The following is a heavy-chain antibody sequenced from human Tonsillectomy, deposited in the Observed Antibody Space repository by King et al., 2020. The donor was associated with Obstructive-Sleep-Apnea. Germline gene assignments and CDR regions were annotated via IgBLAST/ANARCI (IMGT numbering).Heavy chain of an antibody. CDR2: ISWDGGST. CDR1: GFIFDDYT. V-gene: IGHV3-43*01. Sequence: VQLVESGGVVVQPGGSLRLSCAASGFIFDDYTMHWVRQAPGKGLELVSPISWDGGSTYYADSVKGRFTISRERSKNSLYLQMNSLRTEDTALYYCAKSSGSYYYYYDMDVWGQGTTVTVSS. CDR3: AKSSGSYYYYYDMDV. J-gene: IGHJ6*02. D-gene: IGHD1-26*01.